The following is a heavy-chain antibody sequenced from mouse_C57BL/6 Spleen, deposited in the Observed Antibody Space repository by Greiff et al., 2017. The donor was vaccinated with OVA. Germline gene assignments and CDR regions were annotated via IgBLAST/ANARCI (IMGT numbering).Heavy chain of an antibody. J-gene: IGHJ2*01. V-gene: IGHV1-76*01. D-gene: IGHD1-1*01. CDR2: IYPGSGNT. CDR1: GYTFTDYY. Sequence: VQLQQSGAELVRPGASVKLSCKASGYTFTDYYINWVKQRPGQGLEWIARIYPGSGNTYYNEKFKGKATLTAEKSSSTAYMQLSSLTSEDSAVYFCARNPDYYGSSFDYWGQGTTLTVSS. CDR3: ARNPDYYGSSFDY.